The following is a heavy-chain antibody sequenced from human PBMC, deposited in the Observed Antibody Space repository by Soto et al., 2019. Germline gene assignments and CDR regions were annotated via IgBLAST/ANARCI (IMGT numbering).Heavy chain of an antibody. J-gene: IGHJ4*02. V-gene: IGHV4-30-4*01. CDR2: IYYSGST. D-gene: IGHD5-18*01. CDR3: ATRGCSYGFGDGYRYYFDH. CDR1: GGSISSGDYY. Sequence: PSETLSLTCTVSGGSISSGDYYWSWIRQPPGKGLEWIGYIYYSGSTYYNPSLKSRVTISVDTSKNQFSLKLSSVAAADTAVYYCATRGCSYGFGDGYRYYFDHWGQGTLVTVSS.